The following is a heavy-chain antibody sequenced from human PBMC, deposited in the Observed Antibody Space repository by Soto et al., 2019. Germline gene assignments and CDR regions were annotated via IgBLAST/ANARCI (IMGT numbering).Heavy chain of an antibody. Sequence: QLQLQASGPGLVKPSATLSLTCTVSGVSISSSSYYWGWIRQPPGQGLDRIGSIYYSGSTYYNPSLKSRVTLSRETTMTQYSPKLSSVTDPDTAVYYCARVQVYYYGSWSYYRWFDPWGQGTLVTVSS. V-gene: IGHV4-39*01. D-gene: IGHD3-10*01. CDR1: GVSISSSSYY. CDR3: ARVQVYYYGSWSYYRWFDP. CDR2: IYYSGST. J-gene: IGHJ5*02.